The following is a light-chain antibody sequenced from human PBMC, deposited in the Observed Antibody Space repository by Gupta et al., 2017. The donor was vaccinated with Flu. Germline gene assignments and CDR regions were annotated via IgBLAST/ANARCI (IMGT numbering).Light chain of an antibody. CDR1: SSNIGSNT. CDR2: SNN. V-gene: IGLV1-44*01. J-gene: IGLJ3*02. Sequence: QSVLTQPPSASGTPGQRVTISCSGSSSNIGSNTVNWYQQLPGTAPKLLLYSNNQRPSGVPDLFSGSKSGTSASLAISGLQSEDEADYYCAAWDDSLNGLVFGGGTKLTVL. CDR3: AAWDDSLNGLV.